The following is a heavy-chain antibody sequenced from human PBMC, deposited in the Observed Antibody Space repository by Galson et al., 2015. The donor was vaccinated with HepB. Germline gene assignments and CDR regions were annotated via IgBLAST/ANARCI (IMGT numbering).Heavy chain of an antibody. V-gene: IGHV3-7*03. Sequence: SLRLSCAASGFTFTSYWMSWVRQAPGKGLEWVANIKQDGSERYYVDSVKGRFTIPRDNAKNSLYLQMNSLRAEDTAVYYCARNMRGGQWLVRDYYYYGMDVWGQGTTVTASS. CDR2: IKQDGSER. CDR3: ARNMRGGQWLVRDYYYYGMDV. J-gene: IGHJ6*02. CDR1: GFTFTSYW. D-gene: IGHD6-19*01.